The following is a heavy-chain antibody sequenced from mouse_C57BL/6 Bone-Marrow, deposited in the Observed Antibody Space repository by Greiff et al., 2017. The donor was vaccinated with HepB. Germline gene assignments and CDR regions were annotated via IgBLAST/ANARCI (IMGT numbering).Heavy chain of an antibody. V-gene: IGHV5-16*01. J-gene: IGHJ4*01. D-gene: IGHD2-10*02. CDR1: GFTFSDYY. Sequence: EVQVVESEGGLVQPGSSMKLSCTASGFTFSDYYMAWVRQVPEKGLEWVANINYDGSSTYYLDSLKSRFIISRDNAKNILYLQMSSLKSEDTATYYCARGGYGCYYYAMDYWGQGTSVTVSS. CDR2: INYDGSST. CDR3: ARGGYGCYYYAMDY.